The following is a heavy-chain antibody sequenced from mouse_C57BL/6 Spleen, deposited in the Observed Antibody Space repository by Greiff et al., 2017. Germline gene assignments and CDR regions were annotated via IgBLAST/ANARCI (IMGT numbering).Heavy chain of an antibody. CDR2: INYDGSST. J-gene: IGHJ2*01. CDR3: ARVYYSKDFDY. V-gene: IGHV5-16*01. Sequence: EVKLMESEGGLVQPGSSMKLSCTASGFTFSDYYMAWVRQVPEKGLEWVANINYDGSSTYYLDSLKSRFIISRDNAKNILYLQMSSLKSEDTATYYCARVYYSKDFDYWGQGTTLTVSS. CDR1: GFTFSDYY. D-gene: IGHD2-5*01.